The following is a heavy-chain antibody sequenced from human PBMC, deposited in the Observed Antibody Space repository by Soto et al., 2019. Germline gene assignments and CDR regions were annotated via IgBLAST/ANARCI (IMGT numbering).Heavy chain of an antibody. Sequence: SETLSLTCAVYGGSFSGYYWGWIRQPPGKGLEWIGEINHSGSTNYNPSLKSRVTISVDTSKNQFSLKLSSVTAADTAVYYCASSGLLLGSYWGQGTLVTVSS. CDR1: GGSFSGYY. J-gene: IGHJ4*02. CDR2: INHSGST. V-gene: IGHV4-34*01. CDR3: ASSGLLLGSY. D-gene: IGHD2-15*01.